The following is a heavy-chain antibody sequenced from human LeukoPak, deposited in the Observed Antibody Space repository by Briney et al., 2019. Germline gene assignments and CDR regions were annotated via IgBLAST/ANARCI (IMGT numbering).Heavy chain of an antibody. CDR2: IRYDGSNK. D-gene: IGHD1-26*01. CDR3: AKDGVVGATTYYYYYMDV. J-gene: IGHJ6*03. Sequence: GGSLRLSCAASGFTFSSYGMHWVRQAPGKGLEWVAFIRYDGSNKYYADSVKGRFTISRDNSKNKLYLQMNSLRAEDTAVYYCAKDGVVGATTYYYYYMDVWGKGTTVTISS. V-gene: IGHV3-30*02. CDR1: GFTFSSYG.